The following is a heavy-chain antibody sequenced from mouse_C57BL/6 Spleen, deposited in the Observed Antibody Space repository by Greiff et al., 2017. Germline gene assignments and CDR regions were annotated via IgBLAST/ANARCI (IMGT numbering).Heavy chain of an antibody. CDR2: IYPGSGST. CDR3: ARRVITTVVTPFAY. J-gene: IGHJ3*01. V-gene: IGHV1-55*01. CDR1: GYTFTSYW. D-gene: IGHD1-1*01. Sequence: QVQLQQPGAELVKPGASVKMSCKASGYTFTSYWITWVKQRPGQGLEWIGDIYPGSGSTNYNEKFKSKATLTVDTSSSPAYMQLSSLTSEDSAVYYCARRVITTVVTPFAYWGQGTLVTVSA.